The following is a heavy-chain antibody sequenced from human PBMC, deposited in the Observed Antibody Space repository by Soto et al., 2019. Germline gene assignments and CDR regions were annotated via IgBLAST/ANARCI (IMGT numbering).Heavy chain of an antibody. CDR1: GFTFSSYA. D-gene: IGHD3-22*01. V-gene: IGHV3-23*01. CDR3: AKGRTYYYDSSGYDY. J-gene: IGHJ4*02. CDR2: ISGSGGST. Sequence: EVQLLESGGGLVQPGGSLRLSCAASGFTFSSYAMSWVRQAPGKGLEWVSAISGSGGSTYYADSVKGRFTISRDNSKNKLYLQMNSRRAEDTAIYYCAKGRTYYYDSSGYDYWGQGTLVTVSS.